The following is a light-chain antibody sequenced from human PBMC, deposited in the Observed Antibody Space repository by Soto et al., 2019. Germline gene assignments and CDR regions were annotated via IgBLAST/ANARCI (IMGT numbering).Light chain of an antibody. CDR1: QSVSISY. CDR2: DAS. Sequence: EIVLTQSPGTLSLSPGERATLSCRASQSVSISYLAWYQQKPGQAPRLLIYDASNRATGIPARFSGSGSGTDFTLTISRLEPEDFAVYYCQQYNNWPPITFGQGTRLEI. CDR3: QQYNNWPPIT. V-gene: IGKV3-20*01. J-gene: IGKJ5*01.